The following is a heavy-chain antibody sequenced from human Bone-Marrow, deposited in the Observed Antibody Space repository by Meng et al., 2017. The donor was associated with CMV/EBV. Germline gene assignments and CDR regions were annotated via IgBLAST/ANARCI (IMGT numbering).Heavy chain of an antibody. V-gene: IGHV1-2*02. Sequence: ASVKVSCKASGYTFTGYYMHWVRQAPGQGLEWMGWINPNSGGTNYAQKFQGRVTMTRDTSISTAYMELSRLRSEDTAVYYCARGGLEGSSWYFGYYYYGMDVWGQGTTVTVSS. CDR3: ARGGLEGSSWYFGYYYYGMDV. J-gene: IGHJ6*02. CDR1: GYTFTGYY. D-gene: IGHD6-13*01. CDR2: INPNSGGT.